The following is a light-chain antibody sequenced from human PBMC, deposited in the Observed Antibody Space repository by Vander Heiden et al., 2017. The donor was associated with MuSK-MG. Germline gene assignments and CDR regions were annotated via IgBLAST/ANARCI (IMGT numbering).Light chain of an antibody. V-gene: IGKV1-5*03. Sequence: DIQMTQSPSTLSASVGDRVTITCRASQSVSSWLAWYQQKPGKAPKLLIYKASSLESGVPSRFSGSGYGKKFTLTISGLQPEECATYYCQQYKKDNSDSLTFGGGTKVEIK. CDR1: QSVSSW. CDR2: KAS. J-gene: IGKJ4*01. CDR3: QQYKKDNSDSLT.